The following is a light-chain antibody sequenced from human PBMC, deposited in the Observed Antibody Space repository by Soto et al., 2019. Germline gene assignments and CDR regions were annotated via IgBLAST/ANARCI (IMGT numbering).Light chain of an antibody. CDR1: SSNIGAGYD. CDR2: EDN. Sequence: QSVLTQPPSVSGAPGQRVTISCTGSSSNIGAGYDLHWYQQLPGTAPKLLIYEDNNRPSGVPDRFSGSKSGTSASLAITGLQAEDEADYYCQSYDSSLSGYVFGTGTKVTAL. V-gene: IGLV1-40*01. J-gene: IGLJ1*01. CDR3: QSYDSSLSGYV.